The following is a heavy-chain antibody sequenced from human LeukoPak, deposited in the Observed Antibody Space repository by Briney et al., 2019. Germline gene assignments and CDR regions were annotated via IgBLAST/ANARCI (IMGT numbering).Heavy chain of an antibody. CDR2: INPRSTTI. V-gene: IGHV3-11*04. D-gene: IGHD4-17*01. CDR1: GFTFNDHY. Sequence: GGSLKLSCAASGFTFNDHYMTWIRQAPGKGLEGVSYINPRSTTIYYADSVKGRFTISRDKAKNSLYLQMNSLGAEDTAVYYCAREAYGGYVDDFYYYYYMDVWGKGTTVSVSS. J-gene: IGHJ6*03. CDR3: AREAYGGYVDDFYYYYYMDV.